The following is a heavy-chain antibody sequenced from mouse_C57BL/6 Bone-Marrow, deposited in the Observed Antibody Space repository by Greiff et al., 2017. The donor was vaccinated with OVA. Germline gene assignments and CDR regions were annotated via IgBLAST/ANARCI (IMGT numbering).Heavy chain of an antibody. CDR2: IWSGGST. J-gene: IGHJ3*01. D-gene: IGHD1-1*01. V-gene: IGHV2-4*01. Sequence: VKLMESGPGLVQPSQSLSITCTVSGFSLTSYGVHWVRQPPGKGLEWLGVIWSGGSTDYNAAFISRLSISKDNSKSQVFFKMNSLQADDTAIYYCAKNEGAYYGSSYLAWFAYWGQGTLVTVSA. CDR3: AKNEGAYYGSSYLAWFAY. CDR1: GFSLTSYG.